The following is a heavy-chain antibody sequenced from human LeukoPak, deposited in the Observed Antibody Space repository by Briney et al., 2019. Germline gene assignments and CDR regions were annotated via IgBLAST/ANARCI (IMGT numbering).Heavy chain of an antibody. V-gene: IGHV3-66*01. CDR3: ASLNDSSGYYYYYYYGMDV. CDR2: IYSGGST. J-gene: IGHJ6*02. CDR1: GFTVSSNY. Sequence: GGSLRLSCAASGFTVSSNYMSWVRQAPGKGLEWVSVIYSGGSTYYADSVKGGFTISRDNSNNTLYLQMNSLRAEDTAVYYCASLNDSSGYYYYYYYGMDVWGQGTTVTVSS. D-gene: IGHD3-22*01.